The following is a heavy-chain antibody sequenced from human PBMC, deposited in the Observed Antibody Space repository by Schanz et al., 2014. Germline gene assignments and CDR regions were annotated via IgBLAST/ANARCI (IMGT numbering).Heavy chain of an antibody. V-gene: IGHV3-23*04. CDR2: IGGDASRT. J-gene: IGHJ5*02. CDR1: GFNFITFA. CDR3: ARAPPLVRGIAGWFGP. Sequence: EVHLVESGGGLVQPGGSLRLSCAASGFNFITFAMSWVRQAPGKGPEWVSAIGGDASRTYYADSVKGRFTISRDNSKSPLNPQMNSLRADDTAVYYGARAPPLVRGIAGWFGPWGQGSLVTVSS. D-gene: IGHD3-10*01.